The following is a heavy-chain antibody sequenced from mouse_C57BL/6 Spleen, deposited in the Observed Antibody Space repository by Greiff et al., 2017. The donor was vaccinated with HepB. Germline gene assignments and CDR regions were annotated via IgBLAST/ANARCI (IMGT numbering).Heavy chain of an antibody. J-gene: IGHJ2*01. CDR1: GYSITSGYY. CDR2: ISYDGSN. V-gene: IGHV3-6*01. D-gene: IGHD1-1*01. Sequence: VQLKESGPGLVKPSQSLSLTCSVTGYSITSGYYWNWIRQFPGNKLEWMGYISYDGSNNYNPSLKNRISITRDTSKNQFFLKLNSVTTEDTATYYCARDRDYGSRTYFDYWGQGTTLTVSS. CDR3: ARDRDYGSRTYFDY.